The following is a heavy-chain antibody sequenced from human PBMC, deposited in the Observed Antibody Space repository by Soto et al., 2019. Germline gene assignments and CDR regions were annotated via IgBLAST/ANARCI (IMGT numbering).Heavy chain of an antibody. D-gene: IGHD3-10*01. Sequence: EVQLLESGGGLVQPGGSLRLSCAASGFTFSSYAMSWVRQAPGKGLEGVSAISGSGGSTYYADSVKGRFTISRDNSKNTLYLQMNSLRAEDTAVYYCAKTPYRGSGSSYWGQGTLVTVSS. CDR3: AKTPYRGSGSSY. CDR2: ISGSGGST. V-gene: IGHV3-23*01. CDR1: GFTFSSYA. J-gene: IGHJ4*02.